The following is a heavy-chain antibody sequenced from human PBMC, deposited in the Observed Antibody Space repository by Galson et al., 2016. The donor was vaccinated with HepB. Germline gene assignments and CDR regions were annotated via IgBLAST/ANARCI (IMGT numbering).Heavy chain of an antibody. V-gene: IGHV5-10-1*01. D-gene: IGHD2-8*01. CDR3: ARRGQSCTDGVCPDYYYQFLDV. CDR2: IDPTDSYT. J-gene: IGHJ6*03. Sequence: QSGAEVKKPGESLRISCKVSGYNFANYWIIWVRQMAGKGLEWMGRIDPTDSYTSYSPSFQGHVAISVDKSISTAYLQWGSLKASDTAVYYCARRGQSCTDGVCPDYYYQFLDVWGKGTTVTVSS. CDR1: GYNFANYW.